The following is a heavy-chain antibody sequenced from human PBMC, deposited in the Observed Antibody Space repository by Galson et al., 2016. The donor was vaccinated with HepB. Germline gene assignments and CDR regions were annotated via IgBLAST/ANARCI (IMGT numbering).Heavy chain of an antibody. Sequence: TLSLPCTVSGGSVSSGSYYWSWIRQPPGKGLEWIGYIYYSGSTNYNPSLKSRVTISVDTSKNQFSLKLSSVTAADTAVYYCASWDRSGWYDFQHWGQGTLVIVSS. CDR1: GGSVSSGSYY. J-gene: IGHJ1*01. CDR2: IYYSGST. V-gene: IGHV4-61*01. D-gene: IGHD6-19*01. CDR3: ASWDRSGWYDFQH.